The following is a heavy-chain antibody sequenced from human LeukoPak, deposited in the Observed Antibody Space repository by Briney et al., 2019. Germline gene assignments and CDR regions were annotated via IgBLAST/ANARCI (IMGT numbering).Heavy chain of an antibody. V-gene: IGHV3-30*01. J-gene: IGHJ4*02. CDR2: ISYDGTNK. Sequence: GRSLRLSCAASGFTFSSSAMHWVRQAPGKGLEWVAIISYDGTNKYYADSVKGRFTISRDNSKNTLYLQTNSLRAEDTAVYYCARGTFSSGYYSVDYWGQGTLVSVSS. CDR1: GFTFSSSA. CDR3: ARGTFSSGYYSVDY. D-gene: IGHD3-22*01.